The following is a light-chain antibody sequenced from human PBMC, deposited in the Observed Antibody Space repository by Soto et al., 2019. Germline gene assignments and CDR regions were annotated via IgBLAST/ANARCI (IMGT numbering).Light chain of an antibody. CDR1: QSVSNY. V-gene: IGKV3-11*01. CDR3: QQRSTWLS. CDR2: DTS. J-gene: IGKJ4*01. Sequence: EIVLTQSPSTLSLSPGERATLSCRASQSVSNYLAWYQQKPGQAPRLLIYDTSNRATGIPARFSGSGSRTDFPITISRLEPEDFAVYYCQQRSTWLSFGGGTKVEIK.